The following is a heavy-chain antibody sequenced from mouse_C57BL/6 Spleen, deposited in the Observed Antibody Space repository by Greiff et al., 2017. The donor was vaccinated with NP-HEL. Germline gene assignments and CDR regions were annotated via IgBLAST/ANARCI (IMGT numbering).Heavy chain of an antibody. J-gene: IGHJ4*01. CDR2: IDPETGGT. Sequence: VQLQQSGAELVRPGASVTLSCKASGYTFTDYEMHWVKQTPVHGLEWIGAIDPETGGTAYKQKFKGKAILTADKSSSTDYMELRSLTSEDSAVYYCTIAVYGYYYAMDYWGQGTSVTVSS. CDR3: TIAVYGYYYAMDY. D-gene: IGHD2-2*01. CDR1: GYTFTDYE. V-gene: IGHV1-15*01.